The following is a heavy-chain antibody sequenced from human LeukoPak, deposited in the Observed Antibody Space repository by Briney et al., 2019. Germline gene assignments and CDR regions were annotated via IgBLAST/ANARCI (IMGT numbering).Heavy chain of an antibody. CDR2: IWYDGSNK. Sequence: GRSLRLSCAASGFTFSSYGVHWVRQAPGKGLEWVAVIWYDGSNKYYADSVKGRFTISRDNSKNTLYLQMNSLRAEDTAVYYCARVRVTGTTYYYYYMDVWGKGTTVTVSS. D-gene: IGHD1-7*01. CDR3: ARVRVTGTTYYYYYMDV. V-gene: IGHV3-33*01. J-gene: IGHJ6*03. CDR1: GFTFSSYG.